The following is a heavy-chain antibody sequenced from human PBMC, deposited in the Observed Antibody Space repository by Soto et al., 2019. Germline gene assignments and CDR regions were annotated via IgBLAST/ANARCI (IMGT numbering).Heavy chain of an antibody. CDR1: GFTFTSSA. D-gene: IGHD3-3*01. CDR2: IVVGSGNT. J-gene: IGHJ5*02. V-gene: IGHV1-58*02. CDR3: AAGAGDDFWNTPSPGSWFDP. Sequence: SVKVSCKASGFTFTSSAMQWVRQARGQRLEWIGWIVVGSGNTNYAQKFQERVTITRDMSTSTAYMELSSLRSEDTAVYYCAAGAGDDFWNTPSPGSWFDPWGQGTLVTVSS.